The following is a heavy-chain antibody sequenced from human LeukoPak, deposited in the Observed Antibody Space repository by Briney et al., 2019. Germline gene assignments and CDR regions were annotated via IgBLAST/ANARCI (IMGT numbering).Heavy chain of an antibody. Sequence: SETLSLTCTVSGGSISNYYWSWIRQSAGKGLEWIGHVYTSGSTNYNPSLKSRVTMSVDTSKNQFSLRLSSVTAADTAVYYCARDSGKGDTAHMDVWGKGTTVTVSS. CDR1: GGSISNYY. J-gene: IGHJ6*03. D-gene: IGHD1-26*01. CDR2: VYTSGST. CDR3: ARDSGKGDTAHMDV. V-gene: IGHV4-4*07.